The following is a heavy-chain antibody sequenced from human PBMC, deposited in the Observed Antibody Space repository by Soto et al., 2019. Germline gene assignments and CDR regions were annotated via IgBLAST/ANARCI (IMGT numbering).Heavy chain of an antibody. CDR1: GLTLSTYI. J-gene: IGHJ4*02. CDR3: VTYFWWGNHLPY. V-gene: IGHV3-7*01. Sequence: EVQLVESGGGLVQPGGSLRLSCAASGLTLSTYIMSWVRQAPGKGLEWVANIKEDGHEKYYVDSVKGRFTISRDNAKNSLFLHRDSLRAEDTAVYYCVTYFWWGNHLPYWGQGTLVTVSS. CDR2: IKEDGHEK. D-gene: IGHD2-8*02.